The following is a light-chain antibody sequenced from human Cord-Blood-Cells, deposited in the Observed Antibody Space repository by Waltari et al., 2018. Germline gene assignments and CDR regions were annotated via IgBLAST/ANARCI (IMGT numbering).Light chain of an antibody. CDR2: EVS. Sequence: QSALTQPPSASGSPGQSVTISCTGTSSEVGGYNYASWYQQHPGKAPKLMIYEVSKRPSGVPDRFSGSKSGNTASLTVSGLQAEDEADYYCSSYAGSNNLVFGGGTKLTVL. J-gene: IGLJ3*02. CDR3: SSYAGSNNLV. CDR1: SSEVGGYNY. V-gene: IGLV2-8*01.